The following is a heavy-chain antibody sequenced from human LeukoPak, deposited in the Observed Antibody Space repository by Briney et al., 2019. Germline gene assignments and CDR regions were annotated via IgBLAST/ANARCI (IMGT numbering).Heavy chain of an antibody. CDR2: VTHSGST. J-gene: IGHJ4*02. CDR3: ARGPYYDSSGYYSY. V-gene: IGHV4-34*01. D-gene: IGHD3-22*01. CDR1: GESFSGYY. Sequence: NASETLSLTCAVYGESFSGYYWSWIRQPPGKGLEWIGEVTHSGSTNYNPSLKSRVTISVDTSKNQFSLKLSSVTAADTAVYYCARGPYYDSSGYYSYWGQGTLVTVSS.